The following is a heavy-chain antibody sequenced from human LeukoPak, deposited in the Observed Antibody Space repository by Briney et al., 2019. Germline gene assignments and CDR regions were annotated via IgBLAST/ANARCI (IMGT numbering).Heavy chain of an antibody. V-gene: IGHV3-23*01. J-gene: IGHJ4*02. CDR2: ISGSGDNT. CDR1: GFSVGNSY. D-gene: IGHD3-22*01. CDR3: AKGSYYDSSGSFYFDY. Sequence: GGSLRLSCAASGFSVGNSYMTWVRQAPGKGLEWVSGISGSGDNTYYADSVKGRFTISRDNSKNTLYVQVNSLGTEDTAAYYCAKGSYYDSSGSFYFDYWGQGTLVTVSS.